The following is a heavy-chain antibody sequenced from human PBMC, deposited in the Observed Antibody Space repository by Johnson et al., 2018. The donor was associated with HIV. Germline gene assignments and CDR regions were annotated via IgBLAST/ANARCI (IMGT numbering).Heavy chain of an antibody. V-gene: IGHV3-30*02. CDR3: AMGTGDHDAFDI. J-gene: IGHJ3*02. CDR2: KRYDGSNK. CDR1: GFTFSSYG. D-gene: IGHD3/OR15-3a*01. Sequence: QVQLLESGGGVVQPGGSLRLSCAASGFTFSSYGMHWVRQAPGQGLEWVAFKRYDGSNKYYADSVKGRFTISRDNSKHTLYLQMNSLRAEDTAVYYCAMGTGDHDAFDIWGQGTMVTVSS.